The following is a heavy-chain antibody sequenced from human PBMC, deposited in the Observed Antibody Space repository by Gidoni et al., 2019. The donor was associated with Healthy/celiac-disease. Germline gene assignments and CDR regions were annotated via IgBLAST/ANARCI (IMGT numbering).Heavy chain of an antibody. D-gene: IGHD6-13*01. CDR3: TRSIAAAGGGDY. V-gene: IGHV3-73*02. CDR2: IRSKANSYAT. CDR1: GFTFSGSA. J-gene: IGHJ4*02. Sequence: EVQLVESGGGLVQPGGSLKLSCAASGFTFSGSAMHWVRQASGKGLEWVGRIRSKANSYATAYAASVKGRFTISRDDSKNTAYLQMNSLKTEDTAVYYCTRSIAAAGGGDYWGQGTLVTVSS.